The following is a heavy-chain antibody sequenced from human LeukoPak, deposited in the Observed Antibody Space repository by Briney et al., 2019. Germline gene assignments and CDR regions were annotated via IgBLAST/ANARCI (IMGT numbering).Heavy chain of an antibody. Sequence: SVKVSCKASGGTSSSYAISWVRQAPGQGLEWMGGIIPIFGTANYAQKFQGRVTTTADESTSTAYMELSSLRSEDTAVYYCARDATYSSSFGSFDYWGQGTLVTVSS. J-gene: IGHJ4*02. D-gene: IGHD6-6*01. CDR2: IIPIFGTA. V-gene: IGHV1-69*13. CDR3: ARDATYSSSFGSFDY. CDR1: GGTSSSYA.